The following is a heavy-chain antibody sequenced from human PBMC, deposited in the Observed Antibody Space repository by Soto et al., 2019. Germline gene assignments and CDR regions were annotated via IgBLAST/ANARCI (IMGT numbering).Heavy chain of an antibody. CDR3: ARLPSPNYFDSSGFDY. D-gene: IGHD3-22*01. Sequence: EVQLLESGGGLVPPGGSLRLSCAASGFSFTKHAMNWVRQAPGKGLEWMSAISSSGDRAYYADSVKGRFTISRDNSKNTLYLQMNSLRAEDTAVYFCARLPSPNYFDSSGFDYWGQGTLVSVSS. CDR2: ISSSGDRA. V-gene: IGHV3-23*01. J-gene: IGHJ4*02. CDR1: GFSFTKHA.